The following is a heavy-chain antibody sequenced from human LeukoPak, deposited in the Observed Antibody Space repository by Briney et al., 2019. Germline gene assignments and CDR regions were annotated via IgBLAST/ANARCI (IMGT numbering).Heavy chain of an antibody. Sequence: ASVKVSCKASGYTFTSYGISWVRQAPGQGLEWMGWISAYNGNTNYAQKLQGRVTMTTDTSTSTAYMGLRSLRSDDTAVYYCARVLSSDDYYGSGSYSYYFDYWGQGTLVTVSS. D-gene: IGHD3-10*01. CDR1: GYTFTSYG. CDR3: ARVLSSDDYYGSGSYSYYFDY. V-gene: IGHV1-18*01. J-gene: IGHJ4*02. CDR2: ISAYNGNT.